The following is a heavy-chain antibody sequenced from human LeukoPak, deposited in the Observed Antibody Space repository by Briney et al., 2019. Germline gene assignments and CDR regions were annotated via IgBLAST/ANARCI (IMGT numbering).Heavy chain of an antibody. CDR1: GGSISSYY. CDR2: IYYSGST. J-gene: IGHJ5*02. V-gene: IGHV4-59*01. Sequence: SETLSLTCTVSGGSISSYYWSWIRQPPGKGLEWIGYIYYSGSTNYNPSLKSRVTISVDTSKNQFSLKLSSVTAADTAVYYCARDRIGGWFDPWGQGTLVTVFS. CDR3: ARDRIGGWFDP. D-gene: IGHD2/OR15-2a*01.